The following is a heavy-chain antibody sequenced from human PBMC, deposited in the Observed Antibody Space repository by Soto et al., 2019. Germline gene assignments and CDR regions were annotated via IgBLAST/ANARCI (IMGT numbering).Heavy chain of an antibody. J-gene: IGHJ6*02. Sequence: SETLSLTCTVSGGSISSYYWNWIRQSPGKGLEWIGYVYYSGSTNYNPSLKSRVTISIDTSKNRFYQKLKYVTAADTVVYYCARQRDYYYYGSGTYTTSMDVWGQGATVTVS. V-gene: IGHV4-59*08. CDR3: ARQRDYYYYGSGTYTTSMDV. CDR1: GGSISSYY. CDR2: VYYSGST. D-gene: IGHD3-10*01.